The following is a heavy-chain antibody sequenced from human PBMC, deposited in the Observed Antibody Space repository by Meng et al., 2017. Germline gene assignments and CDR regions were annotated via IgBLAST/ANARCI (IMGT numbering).Heavy chain of an antibody. J-gene: IGHJ2*01. CDR2: ISAYNGNT. V-gene: IGHV1-18*01. D-gene: IGHD4-17*01. Sequence: QVQVVEAGAEVKKPGASVKVSCKASGYTFTSYGISWVRQAPGQGLEWMGWISAYNGNTNYAQKLQGRVTMTTDTSTSTAYMELRSLRSDDTAVYYCARGGSRYYGDYNWYFDLWGRGTLVTVSS. CDR3: ARGGSRYYGDYNWYFDL. CDR1: GYTFTSYG.